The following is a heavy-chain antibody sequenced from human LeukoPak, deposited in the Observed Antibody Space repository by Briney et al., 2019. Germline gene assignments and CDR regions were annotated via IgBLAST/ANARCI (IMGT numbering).Heavy chain of an antibody. Sequence: SETLSLTCAVYGGSFSAYYWSWIRQRPGKGLEWIGEINHSGSTNYNPSLKSRVTISIDTSKNQFSLEMSSVTAADTAVYYCARGRGARSSRWYNWFDPWGQGTLVTVSS. V-gene: IGHV4-34*01. D-gene: IGHD6-13*01. CDR1: GGSFSAYY. CDR2: INHSGST. J-gene: IGHJ5*02. CDR3: ARGRGARSSRWYNWFDP.